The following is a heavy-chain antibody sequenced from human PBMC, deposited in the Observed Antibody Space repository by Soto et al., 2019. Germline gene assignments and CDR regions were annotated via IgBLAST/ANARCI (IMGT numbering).Heavy chain of an antibody. V-gene: IGHV3-23*01. CDR3: AKMEGMDPWAYSFDY. D-gene: IGHD6-13*01. CDR1: GFTFSDFA. J-gene: IGHJ4*02. CDR2: IYGGGNGP. Sequence: EVQFLESGGGLVQPGGSLRLSCAATGFTFSDFAMSRVRQAPGKGLEWVSRIYGGGNGPHYADSVKGRVTISRDNSKNTLYLQMNSLRAEDTAVYYCAKMEGMDPWAYSFDYWGQGTVVTVSS.